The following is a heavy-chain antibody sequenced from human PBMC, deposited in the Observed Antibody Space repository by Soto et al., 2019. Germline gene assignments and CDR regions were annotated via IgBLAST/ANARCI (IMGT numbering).Heavy chain of an antibody. CDR3: AKDRDDYRNYVFDY. CDR1: GFTFTNYA. V-gene: IGHV3-23*01. J-gene: IGHJ4*02. D-gene: IGHD4-4*01. CDR2: SSGSGSGGST. Sequence: EVQLLESGGGLVQPGGSLRLSCAASGFTFTNYAMTWVRQAPGKGLEWVSISSGSGSGGSTNYADSVKGLFTISRDNPKNTLYLQMNSLGVEDTAVYYCAKDRDDYRNYVFDYWGQGSLVTVSS.